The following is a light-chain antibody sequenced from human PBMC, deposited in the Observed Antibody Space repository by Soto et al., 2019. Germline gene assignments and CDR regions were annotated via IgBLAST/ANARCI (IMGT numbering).Light chain of an antibody. J-gene: IGKJ5*01. CDR1: QSVPSN. CDR3: QQYNNWPPIT. CDR2: AAS. Sequence: EIVLTRSPDTLSLSPGERATLSCRASQSVPSNLAWYQQKRGQAPRLLIYAASTRATGVPARFSGSGSGTEFTLTISSLQSEDFAVYYCQQYNNWPPITFGQGTRLEIK. V-gene: IGKV3D-15*01.